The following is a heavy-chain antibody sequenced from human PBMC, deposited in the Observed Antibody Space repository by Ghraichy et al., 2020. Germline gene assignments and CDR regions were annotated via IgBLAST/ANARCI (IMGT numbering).Heavy chain of an antibody. V-gene: IGHV3-30*18. J-gene: IGHJ6*02. CDR2: ISYDGSNK. Sequence: TLSLTCAASGFTFSSYGMHWVRQAPGKGLEWVALISYDGSNKYYADSVKGRFTISRDNSKNTLYLHMNSLGAEDTAVYYCAKDRESSGWYRGGYYYYYYGMDVWGQGTTVTVSS. CDR3: AKDRESSGWYRGGYYYYYYGMDV. CDR1: GFTFSSYG. D-gene: IGHD6-19*01.